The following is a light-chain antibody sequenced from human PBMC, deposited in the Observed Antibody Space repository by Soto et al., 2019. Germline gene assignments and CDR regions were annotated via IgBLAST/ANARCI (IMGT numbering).Light chain of an antibody. CDR1: QSISSW. J-gene: IGKJ1*01. CDR3: QQYNSYPWT. Sequence: DIQMTQSPSTLSASVGDRVTITCRASQSISSWLAWYQQKPGKAPKSLIYTASSLESGVPSRFSGSGSGTEYTLTISSLQPDDFATYYCQQYNSYPWTFGQGTKVEIK. CDR2: TAS. V-gene: IGKV1-5*03.